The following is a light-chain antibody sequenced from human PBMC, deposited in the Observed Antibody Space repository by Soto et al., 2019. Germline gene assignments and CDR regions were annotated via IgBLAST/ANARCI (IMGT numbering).Light chain of an antibody. CDR3: SSYTSTTTVI. CDR1: NSDVGAYDY. V-gene: IGLV2-14*03. Sequence: QSVLTQPASVSGSPGQSITISCTGTNSDVGAYDYVAWYQRHPGKVPKLLISDVTNRPSGVSNRFSGSKSGNTASLTISGLQAEDEADYYCSSYTSTTTVIFGGGTKLTVL. J-gene: IGLJ2*01. CDR2: DVT.